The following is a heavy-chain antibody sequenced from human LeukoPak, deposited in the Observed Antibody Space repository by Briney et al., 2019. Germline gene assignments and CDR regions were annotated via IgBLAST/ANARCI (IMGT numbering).Heavy chain of an antibody. V-gene: IGHV4-59*01. CDR3: ASQLGGTTFH. Sequence: SETLSLTCTVSGGSISSYYWSWIRQPPRKGLEWIGYIYYSGSTNYNPSLKSRVTMSVDTSKNQFSLNLSSVTAADTAVYYCASQLGGTTFHWGQGTLVTVSS. J-gene: IGHJ4*02. CDR1: GGSISSYY. D-gene: IGHD1-1*01. CDR2: IYYSGST.